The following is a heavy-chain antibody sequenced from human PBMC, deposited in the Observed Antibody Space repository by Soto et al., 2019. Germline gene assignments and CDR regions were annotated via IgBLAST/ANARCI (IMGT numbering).Heavy chain of an antibody. V-gene: IGHV3-48*02. J-gene: IGHJ3*02. Sequence: GGSLRLSCAASGFTFSSYSMNWVRQAPGKGLEWVSYISSSSSTIYYADSVKGRFTISRDNAKSSLYLQMNSLRDEGTAVYYCARELIRFLEWSDAFDIWGQGTMVTVSS. CDR2: ISSSSSTI. CDR1: GFTFSSYS. CDR3: ARELIRFLEWSDAFDI. D-gene: IGHD3-3*01.